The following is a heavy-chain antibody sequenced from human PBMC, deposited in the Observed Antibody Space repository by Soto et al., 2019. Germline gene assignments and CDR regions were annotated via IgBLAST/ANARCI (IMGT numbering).Heavy chain of an antibody. Sequence: ASVKVSCKASGYTFTSYGISWVRQAPGQGLEWMGWISAYNGNTNYAQKLQGRVTMTTDTSTSTAYMELRSLRSDDTAVYYCARGPWGYYDSSGYYPFGYWGQGTLVTVSS. V-gene: IGHV1-18*01. D-gene: IGHD3-22*01. CDR2: ISAYNGNT. J-gene: IGHJ4*02. CDR3: ARGPWGYYDSSGYYPFGY. CDR1: GYTFTSYG.